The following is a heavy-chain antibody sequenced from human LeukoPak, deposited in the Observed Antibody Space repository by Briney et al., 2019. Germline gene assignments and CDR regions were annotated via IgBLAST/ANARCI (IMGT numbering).Heavy chain of an antibody. V-gene: IGHV4-61*02. CDR1: GGSISSGSYY. J-gene: IGHJ6*03. CDR2: IYTSGST. CDR3: ARGRGQLWARSYYYMDV. D-gene: IGHD5-18*01. Sequence: SQTLSLTCTVSGGSISSGSYYWSWIRQPAGKGLEWIGRIYTSGSTNYNPSLKSRVTISVDTSKNQFSLKLSSVTAADTAVYYCARGRGQLWARSYYYMDVWGKGTTVTVSS.